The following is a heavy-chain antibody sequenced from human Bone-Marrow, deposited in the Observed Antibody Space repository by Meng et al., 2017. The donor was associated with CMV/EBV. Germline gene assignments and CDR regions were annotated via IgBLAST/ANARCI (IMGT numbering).Heavy chain of an antibody. Sequence: ASVKVSCKASGYTFTAYHMHWVRQAPGQGLEWMGWVTPYSGGTFYAQKFKGRVTMTRDTSISTAYMELTNLTSDDTAIYYCTRHANHLDVWGQGTTVTVSS. J-gene: IGHJ6*02. D-gene: IGHD4/OR15-4a*01. CDR1: GYTFTAYH. CDR3: TRHANHLDV. V-gene: IGHV1-2*02. CDR2: VTPYSGGT.